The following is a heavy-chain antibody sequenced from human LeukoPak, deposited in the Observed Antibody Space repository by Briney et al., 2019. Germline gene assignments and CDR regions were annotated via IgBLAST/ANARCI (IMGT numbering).Heavy chain of an antibody. CDR2: ISSSGSTI. D-gene: IGHD4-17*01. J-gene: IGHJ4*02. CDR1: GFTFSSYE. CDR3: ASHLRDYGDYGFDY. V-gene: IGHV3-48*03. Sequence: PGGSLRLSCAASGFTFSSYEMNWVRQAPGKGLEWVSYISSSGSTIYYADSVKGRFTISRDNAKNSLYLQMNSLRAEDTAVYYCASHLRDYGDYGFDYWGQGTLVTVSS.